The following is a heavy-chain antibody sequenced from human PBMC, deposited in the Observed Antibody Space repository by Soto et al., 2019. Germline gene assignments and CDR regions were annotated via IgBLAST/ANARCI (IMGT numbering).Heavy chain of an antibody. D-gene: IGHD2-15*01. CDR3: ASGKSQMTQDRMGFYYYMDV. CDR2: VIPLLDAS. Sequence: QVQLVQSGAEVKKPGSSVKISCTTSGDTFFNYTFTWVRRAPGQGLEWMGRVIPLLDASNYAEKFQDRVTITADKSTSTAYMELSGLKSDDSAIYYCASGKSQMTQDRMGFYYYMDVWGKGTKVTVSS. J-gene: IGHJ6*03. CDR1: GDTFFNYT. V-gene: IGHV1-69*08.